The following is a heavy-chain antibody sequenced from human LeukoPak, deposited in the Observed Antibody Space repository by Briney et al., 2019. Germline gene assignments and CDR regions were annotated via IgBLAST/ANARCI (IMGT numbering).Heavy chain of an antibody. CDR2: ISHSGYDI. Sequence: PGGSLRLSCAASGFTFSRYSMNRVRQAPGKGLEWVSSISHSGYDIYYADSVKGRFTISRDNAKNSLSLQMNNLRIDDTAVYYCANHLACGSTTCPSFDHWGQGTLVTVSS. D-gene: IGHD2-2*01. CDR3: ANHLACGSTTCPSFDH. J-gene: IGHJ4*02. V-gene: IGHV3-21*01. CDR1: GFTFSRYS.